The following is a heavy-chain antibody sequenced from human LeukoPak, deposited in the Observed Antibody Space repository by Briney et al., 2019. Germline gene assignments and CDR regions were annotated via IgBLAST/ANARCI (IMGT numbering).Heavy chain of an antibody. CDR2: INPDSGGT. Sequence: ASVKVSCKASGYTFTGYYMHWVRQAPGQGLEWMGWINPDSGGTKYAQSFQGRVTMTRDTSTSTAYMELSRLRSDDTAVYYCARDAWLVGTTNLYYFDYWGQGTLVTVSS. CDR1: GYTFTGYY. D-gene: IGHD1-26*01. V-gene: IGHV1-2*02. CDR3: ARDAWLVGTTNLYYFDY. J-gene: IGHJ4*02.